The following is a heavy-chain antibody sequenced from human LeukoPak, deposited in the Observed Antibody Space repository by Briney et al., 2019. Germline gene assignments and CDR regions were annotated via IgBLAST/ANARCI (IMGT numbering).Heavy chain of an antibody. Sequence: SVKVSCKASGGTFSSYAISWVRQAPGQGLEWMGRIIPILGIANYAQKFQGRVTITADKSTSTAYMELSSQRSEDTAVYYCASGGLAAAKPKGIDYWGQGTLVTVSS. J-gene: IGHJ4*02. CDR2: IIPILGIA. CDR1: GGTFSSYA. V-gene: IGHV1-69*04. D-gene: IGHD6-13*01. CDR3: ASGGLAAAKPKGIDY.